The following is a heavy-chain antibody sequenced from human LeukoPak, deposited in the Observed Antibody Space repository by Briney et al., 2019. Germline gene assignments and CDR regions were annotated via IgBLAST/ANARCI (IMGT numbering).Heavy chain of an antibody. D-gene: IGHD2-15*01. CDR1: GFTLSSYS. J-gene: IGHJ4*02. CDR3: ARYCSGGSCYSSDFDY. Sequence: GGSLRLSCAASGFTLSSYSMNWVRQAPGKGLEWVSSISSSSSYIYYADSVKGRFTISRDNAKNSLYLQMNSLRAEDTAVYYCARYCSGGSCYSSDFDYWGQGTLVTVSS. CDR2: ISSSSSYI. V-gene: IGHV3-21*01.